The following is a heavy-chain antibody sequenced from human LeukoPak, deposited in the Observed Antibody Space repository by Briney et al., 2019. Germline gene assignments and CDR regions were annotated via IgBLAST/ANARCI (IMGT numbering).Heavy chain of an antibody. CDR2: IYYSGST. Sequence: SETLSLTCTVSGGSISSSSYYWGWIRQPPGRGLEGFGSIYYSGSTYYNPSLKGRVTISVDTFKNQFSLRLSSVTAADTAVYYCARQAGPYSSSWYFPLFYYGMDVWGQGTTVTVSS. V-gene: IGHV4-39*01. CDR3: ARQAGPYSSSWYFPLFYYGMDV. J-gene: IGHJ6*02. CDR1: GGSISSSSYY. D-gene: IGHD6-13*01.